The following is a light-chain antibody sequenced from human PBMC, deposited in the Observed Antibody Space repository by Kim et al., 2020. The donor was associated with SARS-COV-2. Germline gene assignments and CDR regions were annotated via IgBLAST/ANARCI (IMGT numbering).Light chain of an antibody. CDR1: LSLVSSDGNTF. CDR2: KVA. V-gene: IGKV2-30*01. CDR3: MQHTHWPHT. Sequence: DVVLTQSPLSLPVTLGQPASISCRSSLSLVSSDGNTFLSWFQQRPGQSPRRLISKVAKRDSGVPDRFSGSGSGTDFTLKISRVEAEDVAVYYCMQHTHWPHTFGQGTKLEI. J-gene: IGKJ2*01.